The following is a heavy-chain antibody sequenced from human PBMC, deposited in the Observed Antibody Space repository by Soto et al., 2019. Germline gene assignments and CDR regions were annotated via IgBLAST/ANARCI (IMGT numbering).Heavy chain of an antibody. V-gene: IGHV3-30*18. CDR1: GFTFSSYG. J-gene: IGHJ6*02. CDR3: AKDYYGYDFGMDV. Sequence: VGSLRVSCAASGFTFSSYGMHWVRQAPGKGLEWVAVISYDGSNKYYADSVKGRFTISRDNSKNMLHLKMNSLRAEDTAVYYCAKDYYGYDFGMDVWGQGTTVTVSS. CDR2: ISYDGSNK.